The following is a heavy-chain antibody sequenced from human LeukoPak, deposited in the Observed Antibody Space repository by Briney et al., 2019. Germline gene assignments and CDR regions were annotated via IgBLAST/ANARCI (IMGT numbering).Heavy chain of an antibody. D-gene: IGHD1-7*01. CDR2: IYYSGST. V-gene: IGHV4-59*11. J-gene: IGHJ6*03. CDR3: ARFPANWNYPYYYYYMDV. CDR1: GGSISSHY. Sequence: SETLSLNCTVSGGSISSHYWSWIRQPPGKGLEWIGYIYYSGSTNYNPSLKSRVTIAVDTSKNQFSLKLSPVTAADAAVYYCARFPANWNYPYYYYYMDVWVKGTTVTVCS.